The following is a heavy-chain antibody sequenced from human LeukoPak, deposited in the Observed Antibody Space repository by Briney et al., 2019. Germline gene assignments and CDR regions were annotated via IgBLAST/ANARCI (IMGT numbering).Heavy chain of an antibody. J-gene: IGHJ4*02. CDR1: GFAFSSYW. Sequence: GGSLRLSCAASGFAFSSYWMSWVRQAPGKGLEWVANIKQDGSEKYYVDSVKGRFTISRDNAKNSLSLQMNSLRAEDTAFYYCARDSQAGTTDYWGQGTLVTVSS. V-gene: IGHV3-7*01. CDR3: ARDSQAGTTDY. CDR2: IKQDGSEK. D-gene: IGHD1-7*01.